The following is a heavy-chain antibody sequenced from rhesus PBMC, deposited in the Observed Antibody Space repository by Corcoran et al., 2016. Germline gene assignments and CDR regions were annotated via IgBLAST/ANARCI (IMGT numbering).Heavy chain of an antibody. D-gene: IGHD3-9*01. V-gene: IGHV4-173*01. CDR2: ISGSGGST. J-gene: IGHJ5-2*02. CDR3: ARSRGWYNSLDV. CDR1: GGSISSNY. Sequence: QLQLQESGPGLVKPSETLSLTCAVSGGSISSNYWSWIRPPPGKGLEGIGRISGSGGSTDYNPSLKSRVTISTDTSKNQFSLKLSSVTAADTAVYYCARSRGWYNSLDVWGRGVLVTVSS.